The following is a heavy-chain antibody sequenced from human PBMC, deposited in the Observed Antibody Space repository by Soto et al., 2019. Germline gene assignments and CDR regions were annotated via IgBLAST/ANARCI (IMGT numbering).Heavy chain of an antibody. CDR2: IRDRAYNYAT. V-gene: IGHV3-73*01. CDR1: GFVFKDSS. CDR3: TRLISAAQDY. D-gene: IGHD3-10*01. Sequence: EVLLVESGGGLVQPGGSLKLSCAASGFVFKDSSIHWVRQASGKGLEWVGRIRDRAYNYATAYAASVKGRFTISRDDSSNTAYRLMNSLKTEDTAIYYCTRLISAAQDYWGQGTLVTVSS. J-gene: IGHJ4*02.